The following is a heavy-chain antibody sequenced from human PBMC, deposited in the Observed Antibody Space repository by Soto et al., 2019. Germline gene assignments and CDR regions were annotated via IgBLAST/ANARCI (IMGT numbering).Heavy chain of an antibody. CDR2: IYPGDSDT. Sequence: GESLKISCQGSGYSFTSYWIGWVRQMPGKGLEWMGIIYPGDSDTRYSPSFQGQVTISADKSISTAYLQWSSLKASDTAMYYCATSRQDILTDYYTTVIDSRGQDTLVPVSS. J-gene: IGHJ5*01. CDR3: ATSRQDILTDYYTTVIDS. V-gene: IGHV5-51*01. D-gene: IGHD3-9*01. CDR1: GYSFTSYW.